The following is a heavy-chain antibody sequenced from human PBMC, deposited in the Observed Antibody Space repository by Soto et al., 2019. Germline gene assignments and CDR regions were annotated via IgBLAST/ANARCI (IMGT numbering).Heavy chain of an antibody. D-gene: IGHD3-22*01. V-gene: IGHV4-61*01. CDR1: GGSVSSPSYN. CDR3: AREGYDSGGFYQVVT. Sequence: PSETLSLTCTVSGGSVSSPSYNWSWIRQPPGKGLESIGYIFHTGSTNSNPSLKSRVIISVDASKNQFSLKLNSVTAADTAVYYCAREGYDSGGFYQVVTWGQGTLVTVSS. J-gene: IGHJ5*02. CDR2: IFHTGST.